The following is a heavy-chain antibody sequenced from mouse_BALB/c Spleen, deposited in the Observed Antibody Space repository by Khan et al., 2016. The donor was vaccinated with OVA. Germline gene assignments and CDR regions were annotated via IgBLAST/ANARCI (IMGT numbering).Heavy chain of an antibody. CDR2: ISSGGSYT. V-gene: IGHV5-6*01. CDR1: GFTFSSYG. CDR3: ARQPSYYEGSAMDY. J-gene: IGHJ4*01. D-gene: IGHD2-12*01. Sequence: EVELVESGGDLVKPGGSLKLSCAASGFTFSSYGMSWVRQTPDKRLEWVAAISSGGSYTYYPDSLKGRFTISRDNAKNTLYLQMGSLKSEDTSMYYCARQPSYYEGSAMDYWSQGTSVTVSS.